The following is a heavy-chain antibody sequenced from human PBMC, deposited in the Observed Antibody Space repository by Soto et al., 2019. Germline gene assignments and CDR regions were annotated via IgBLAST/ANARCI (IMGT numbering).Heavy chain of an antibody. V-gene: IGHV3-72*01. CDR2: IRNKANSYST. CDR3: TRARKEGSWTHVDC. CDR1: GFTFSDHY. D-gene: IGHD6-13*01. J-gene: IGHJ4*02. Sequence: EVQLVESGGGLVQPAGSLRLSCVASGFTFSDHYIDWVRQAPGKGLEWVGRIRNKANSYSTEYAASVKGRFTMSRDDSKNTAYLHMNSLRIEDTAVYYCTRARKEGSWTHVDCWGQGTLVTVSS.